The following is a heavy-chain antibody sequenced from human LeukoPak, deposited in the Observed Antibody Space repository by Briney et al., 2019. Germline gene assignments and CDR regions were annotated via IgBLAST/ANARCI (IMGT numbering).Heavy chain of an antibody. CDR3: VRVFRRFDRSYGMDV. J-gene: IGHJ6*01. D-gene: IGHD3-22*01. CDR2: INHSGST. Sequence: SETLSPTCAVYGGSFSGYYWSWIRQPPGKGLEWIGEINHSGSTNYNPSIKSRVTISVDRSKNQFSLKLSSVTAADTAVYYCVRVFRRFDRSYGMDVWGKGTTVTVS. V-gene: IGHV4-34*01. CDR1: GGSFSGYY.